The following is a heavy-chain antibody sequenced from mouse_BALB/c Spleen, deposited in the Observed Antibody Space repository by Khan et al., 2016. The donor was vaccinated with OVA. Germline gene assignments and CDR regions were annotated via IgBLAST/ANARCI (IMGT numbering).Heavy chain of an antibody. Sequence: VQLKQSGPSLVKPSQTLSLTCSVTGDSITSGYWNWIRKFPGNKLEYMGYISYSDDTFYNPSLKSRISITRDTSKNQYYLQLNSVTTEDTATYYCARWNYRYDGYVDYWGQGTTLTVAS. CDR3: ARWNYRYDGYVDY. D-gene: IGHD2-14*01. J-gene: IGHJ2*01. V-gene: IGHV3-8*02. CDR2: ISYSDDT. CDR1: GDSITSGY.